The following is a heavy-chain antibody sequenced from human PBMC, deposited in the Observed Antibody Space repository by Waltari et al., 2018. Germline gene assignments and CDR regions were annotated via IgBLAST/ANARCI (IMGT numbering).Heavy chain of an antibody. CDR2: IKQDGSEK. Sequence: EVQLVESGGGLVQPGGSLSISCSGSGFTFTNHWMSWVRQAPGKGPEWVASIKQDGSEKYYVDSMKGRFTISRDNAKNSLSLQMDSLRAEDTAVYFCARGVTTVEYWGQGTLVTVSS. CDR1: GFTFTNHW. D-gene: IGHD2-21*02. J-gene: IGHJ4*02. V-gene: IGHV3-7*04. CDR3: ARGVTTVEY.